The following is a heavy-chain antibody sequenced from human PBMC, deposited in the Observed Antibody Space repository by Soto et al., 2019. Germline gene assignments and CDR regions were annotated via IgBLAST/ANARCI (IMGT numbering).Heavy chain of an antibody. Sequence: QMQLVQSGAEVKKPGSSVKVSCEASGGTFSPYAVSWVRQAPGQGLEWMGGIIPIIGTATYAQRFQGRVTITADESTSTVFMELSNLTSEDTAVYYCGRERKFDFWRKALDVWGQGTTVIVSS. J-gene: IGHJ6*02. CDR3: GRERKFDFWRKALDV. D-gene: IGHD3-3*01. CDR2: IIPIIGTA. V-gene: IGHV1-69*01. CDR1: GGTFSPYA.